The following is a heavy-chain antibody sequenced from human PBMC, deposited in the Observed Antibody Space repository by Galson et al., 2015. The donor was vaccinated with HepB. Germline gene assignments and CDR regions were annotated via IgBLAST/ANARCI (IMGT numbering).Heavy chain of an antibody. D-gene: IGHD6-6*01. J-gene: IGHJ2*01. Sequence: ETLYLPCTVSGGSISTYYWSWIRQPPGKGLECIGYIYYSGSTNYNPSLKSRVTISVDTSKNQFSLRLSPVTAADTAVYYCARARPNRLRHWYFDLWGRGTLVTVSS. CDR3: ARARPNRLRHWYFDL. CDR1: GGSISTYY. V-gene: IGHV4-59*01. CDR2: IYYSGST.